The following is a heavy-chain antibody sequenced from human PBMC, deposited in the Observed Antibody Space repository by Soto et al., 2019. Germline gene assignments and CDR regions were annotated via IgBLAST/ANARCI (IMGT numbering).Heavy chain of an antibody. CDR2: ISGSGGST. V-gene: IGHV3-23*01. CDR3: AKSGPFCSGGSGYSYYFDC. Sequence: EVQLLESGGGLVQPGGSLRLSCAASGFTFSSYAMSWVRQAPGKGLEWVSAISGSGGSTYYADSVKGRFTISRDNSKNTMYLQMNSLTAEDTAVYYCAKSGPFCSGGSGYSYYFDCWGQGTLVTVSS. CDR1: GFTFSSYA. D-gene: IGHD2-15*01. J-gene: IGHJ4*02.